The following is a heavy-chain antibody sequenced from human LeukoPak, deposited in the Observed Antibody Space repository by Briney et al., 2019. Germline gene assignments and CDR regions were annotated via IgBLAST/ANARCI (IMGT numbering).Heavy chain of an antibody. CDR1: GGSISSSSYY. D-gene: IGHD6-19*01. Sequence: SETLSLTCTVSGGSISSSSYYWGWIRQPPGKGLEWIGSIYYSGSTYYNPSLKSRVTISVDTSKNQFSLKLSSATAADTAVYYCARVTSSGWDEYFQHWXXGTLVTVSS. CDR2: IYYSGST. V-gene: IGHV4-39*07. CDR3: ARVTSSGWDEYFQH. J-gene: IGHJ1*01.